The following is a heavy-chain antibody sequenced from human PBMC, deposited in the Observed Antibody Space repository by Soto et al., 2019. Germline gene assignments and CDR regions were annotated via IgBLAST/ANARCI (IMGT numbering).Heavy chain of an antibody. CDR1: GFTFSSYA. Sequence: GGSLRLSCAASGFTFSSYAMSWVRQAPGKGLEWVSAISGSGGSTHYADSVKGRFTISRDNSKNTLYLQMNSLRAEDTAVYYCAKVGRETIFGVVISYYYGMDVWGQGTTVTVS. CDR2: ISGSGGST. J-gene: IGHJ6*02. D-gene: IGHD3-3*01. V-gene: IGHV3-23*01. CDR3: AKVGRETIFGVVISYYYGMDV.